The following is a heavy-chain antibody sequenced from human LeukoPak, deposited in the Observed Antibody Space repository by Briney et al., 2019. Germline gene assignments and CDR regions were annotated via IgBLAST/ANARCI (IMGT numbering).Heavy chain of an antibody. CDR1: GGSISSYY. CDR2: IYYSGST. Sequence: PSETLSLTCTASGGSISSYYWSWIRQPPGKGLEWIGYIYYSGSTNYNPSLKSRVTISVDTSKNQFSLKLSSVTAADTAVYYCARLHRSTSRTFDPWGQGTLVTVSS. J-gene: IGHJ5*02. D-gene: IGHD2-2*01. V-gene: IGHV4-59*08. CDR3: ARLHRSTSRTFDP.